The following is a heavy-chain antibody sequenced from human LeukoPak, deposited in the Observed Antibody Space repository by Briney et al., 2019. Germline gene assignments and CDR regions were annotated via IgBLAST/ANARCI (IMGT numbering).Heavy chain of an antibody. Sequence: SGKVSCKASGGTFSSYAIGWVRQAPGQGLEWMGGIIPIFGTANYAQKFQGRVTITTDESTSTAYLELSSLRSEDTAVYYCARSDVWSERLHFDSWGEGTLVTVSS. CDR2: IIPIFGTA. CDR1: GGTFSSYA. J-gene: IGHJ4*02. D-gene: IGHD3-3*01. CDR3: ARSDVWSERLHFDS. V-gene: IGHV1-69*05.